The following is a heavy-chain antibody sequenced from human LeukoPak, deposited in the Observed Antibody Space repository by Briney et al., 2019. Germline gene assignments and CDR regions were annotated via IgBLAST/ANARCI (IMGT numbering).Heavy chain of an antibody. J-gene: IGHJ4*02. Sequence: PGGSLRLSCAASGFTFSSYAMSWVRQAPGKGLEWVSAISGSGGSTYYADSVKGRFTISRDNSKNTLYLQMNSLRAEDTAVYYCERGAAATIDPFDYWGQGTLVTVSS. CDR2: ISGSGGST. D-gene: IGHD5-12*01. CDR3: ERGAAATIDPFDY. V-gene: IGHV3-23*01. CDR1: GFTFSSYA.